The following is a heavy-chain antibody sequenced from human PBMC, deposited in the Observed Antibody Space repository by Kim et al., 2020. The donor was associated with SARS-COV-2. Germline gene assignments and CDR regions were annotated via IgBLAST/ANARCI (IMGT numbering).Heavy chain of an antibody. D-gene: IGHD6-6*01. J-gene: IGHJ4*02. Sequence: GGSLRLSCTASGFTFGDYAMSWFRQGPGKGLEWVGFISDKTYGGTTEYAASVRGRFTISRDESKNIAYLHMSSLKTEGTGVYYCDRGWSSSEYWGQGTLVTVSS. CDR3: DRGWSSSEY. CDR2: ISDKTYGGTT. V-gene: IGHV3-49*03. CDR1: GFTFGDYA.